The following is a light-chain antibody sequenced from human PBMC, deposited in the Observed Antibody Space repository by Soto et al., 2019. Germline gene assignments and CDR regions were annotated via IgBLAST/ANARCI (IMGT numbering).Light chain of an antibody. CDR2: AAS. Sequence: EIQLTQSPATLSSSVGERATLSCRASQSVSGYISWYQQKPGKAPKLLIYAASNMETGIPARFSGSESGTEFTLTISSLQPADFATYYCQQNYTTPITFGQGTRLEI. CDR1: QSVSGY. V-gene: IGKV1-39*01. J-gene: IGKJ5*01. CDR3: QQNYTTPIT.